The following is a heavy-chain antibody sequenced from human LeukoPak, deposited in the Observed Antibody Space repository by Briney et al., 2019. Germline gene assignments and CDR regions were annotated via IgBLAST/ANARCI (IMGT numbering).Heavy chain of an antibody. Sequence: GASVKVSCKASGGTFSSYAISWVRQAPGQGLEWMGGIIPIFGTANYAQKFQGRVTITTDESTSTAYMELSSLRSEDTAVYYCARDLRRYDSSEHYFDYWGQGTLVTVSS. CDR3: ARDLRRYDSSEHYFDY. V-gene: IGHV1-69*05. D-gene: IGHD3-22*01. CDR1: GGTFSSYA. CDR2: IIPIFGTA. J-gene: IGHJ4*02.